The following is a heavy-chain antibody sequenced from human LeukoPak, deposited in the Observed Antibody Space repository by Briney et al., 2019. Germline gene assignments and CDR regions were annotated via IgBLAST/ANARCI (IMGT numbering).Heavy chain of an antibody. J-gene: IGHJ4*02. CDR3: AKEFAAALVPIFHY. Sequence: PGGSLRLSCAASGFTFSSYAMHWVRQAPGKGLEWVASIRYDGSNKYYADSVKGRFTISRDNSKNTLSLQMNSLRPEDTSVYYFAKEFAAALVPIFHYWGQGTLVTVSS. V-gene: IGHV3-30*02. D-gene: IGHD3-9*01. CDR1: GFTFSSYA. CDR2: IRYDGSNK.